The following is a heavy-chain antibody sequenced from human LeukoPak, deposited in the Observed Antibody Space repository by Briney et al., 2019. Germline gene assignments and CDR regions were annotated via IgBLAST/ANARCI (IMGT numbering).Heavy chain of an antibody. Sequence: SETLSLTCTVSGGSISSGGYYWSWIRQHPGKGLEWIGYIYYSGSTYYNPSLKSRVTISVDTSKNQLSLKLSSVTAADTAVYYCAREVRGSTSCYLFPWGQGTLVTVSS. CDR2: IYYSGST. J-gene: IGHJ5*02. CDR1: GGSISSGGYY. CDR3: AREVRGSTSCYLFP. V-gene: IGHV4-31*03. D-gene: IGHD2-2*01.